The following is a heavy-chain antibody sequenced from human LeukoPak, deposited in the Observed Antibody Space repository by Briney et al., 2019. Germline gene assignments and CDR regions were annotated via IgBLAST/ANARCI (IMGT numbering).Heavy chain of an antibody. V-gene: IGHV4-59*08. CDR2: INYSGST. J-gene: IGHJ4*02. CDR1: GGSISSHY. D-gene: IGHD2-2*01. Sequence: PSETLSLTCTVSGGSISSHYWSWIRQPPGKGLEWIGYINYSGSTNYNPSLKSRVTISVDTSKNQFSLKLSSVTAADTAVYYCARHSQYQLLYFDYWGQGALVTVSS. CDR3: ARHSQYQLLYFDY.